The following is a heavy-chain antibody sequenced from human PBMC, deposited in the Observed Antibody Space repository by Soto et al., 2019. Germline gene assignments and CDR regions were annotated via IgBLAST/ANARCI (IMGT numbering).Heavy chain of an antibody. J-gene: IGHJ4*02. D-gene: IGHD5-12*01. CDR3: ARATIVATITY. V-gene: IGHV4-34*01. CDR2: INHSGST. CDR1: GGSFSGYY. Sequence: SETLSLTCAVYGGSFSGYYWSWIRQPPGKGLEWIGEINHSGSTNYNPSLKSRVTISVDTSKNQFSLKLSSVTAADTAVYYCARATIVATITYWGQGTLVTVSS.